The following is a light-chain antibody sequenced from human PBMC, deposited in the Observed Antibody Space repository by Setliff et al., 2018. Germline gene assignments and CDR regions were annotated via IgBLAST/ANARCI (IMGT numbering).Light chain of an antibody. V-gene: IGLV2-8*01. CDR1: SSDVGGYNS. CDR3: QSYAGGLGGYV. Sequence: QSVLTQPPSASGSPGQSVTISCTGTSSDVGGYNSVSWYQQYPGKAPKLLISHNNNRPSGVPDRFSGSRSGTSASLVITGLQAEDEADYYCQSYAGGLGGYVFGGGTKVTVL. CDR2: HNN. J-gene: IGLJ1*01.